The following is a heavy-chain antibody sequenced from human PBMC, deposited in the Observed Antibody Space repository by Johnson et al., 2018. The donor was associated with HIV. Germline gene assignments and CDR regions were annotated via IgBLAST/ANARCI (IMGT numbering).Heavy chain of an antibody. CDR2: INWNGDNT. Sequence: VQLVESGGGLVQPGGSMRLSCAASEFTVSGGYMNWVRQAPGKGLEWVSGINWNGDNTGYADSVKGRFTISRDNAKNSLYLQMNSLRAEDTALYYCARGIAVSNWVDIWGQGTMVTVSS. V-gene: IGHV3-20*04. CDR1: EFTVSGGY. CDR3: ARGIAVSNWVDI. D-gene: IGHD6-19*01. J-gene: IGHJ3*02.